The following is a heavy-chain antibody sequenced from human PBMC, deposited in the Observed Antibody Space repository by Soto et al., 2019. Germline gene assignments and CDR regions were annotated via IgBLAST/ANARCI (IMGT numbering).Heavy chain of an antibody. V-gene: IGHV4-30-2*01. D-gene: IGHD3-9*01. J-gene: IGHJ5*02. CDR1: GGSISSGGYS. CDR2: IYHSGST. Sequence: QLQLQESGSGLVKPSQTLSLTCAVSGGSISSGGYSWSWIRQPPGKGLEWIGYIYHSGSTYYNPSLKSRVTITVDRSKNQFSLKLSSVTAADTAVYYCARGGTYYDILTGGLYNWFDPWGQGTLVTVSS. CDR3: ARGGTYYDILTGGLYNWFDP.